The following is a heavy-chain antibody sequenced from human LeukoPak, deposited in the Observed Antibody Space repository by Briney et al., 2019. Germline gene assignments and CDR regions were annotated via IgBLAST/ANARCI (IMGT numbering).Heavy chain of an antibody. CDR3: AADQDSGYGWFDP. V-gene: IGHV1-58*02. J-gene: IGHJ5*02. CDR1: GFTFTSSV. CDR2: IVVGSGNT. D-gene: IGHD5-12*01. Sequence: TSVKVSCKASGFTFTSSVMQGVRQTGEQGLEGIGWIVVGSGNTNYAQKFQERVTITRDMSTSTAYMELSSLRSEDTAVYYCAADQDSGYGWFDPWGQGTLVTVSS.